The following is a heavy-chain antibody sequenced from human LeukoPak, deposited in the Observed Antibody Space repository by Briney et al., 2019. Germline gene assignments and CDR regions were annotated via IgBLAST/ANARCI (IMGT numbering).Heavy chain of an antibody. Sequence: PSETLSLTSTVSGGSISSSSYYWGWIRQPPGKGLEWIGSIYYSGSTSYNPSLKSRVTTSVDTSQNQFSLKLSSVTAADAAVYYCARQGIAAAYAFDIWGQGTMVTVSS. D-gene: IGHD6-13*01. J-gene: IGHJ3*02. CDR3: ARQGIAAAYAFDI. CDR1: GGSISSSSYY. CDR2: IYYSGST. V-gene: IGHV4-39*01.